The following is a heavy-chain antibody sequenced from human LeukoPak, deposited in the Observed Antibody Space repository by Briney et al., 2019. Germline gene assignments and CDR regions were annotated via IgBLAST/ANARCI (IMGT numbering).Heavy chain of an antibody. Sequence: SQTLSLTCTVSGGSISSGGYYWSWIRQHPGKGLEWIVYIYYSGSTYYNPSLKSRVTISVDTSKNQFSLKLSSVTAADTAVYYCARERRGKAAADPKAYYYYYYGMDVWGQGTTVTVSS. CDR1: GGSISSGGYY. CDR2: IYYSGST. D-gene: IGHD6-13*01. J-gene: IGHJ6*02. CDR3: ARERRGKAAADPKAYYYYYYGMDV. V-gene: IGHV4-31*03.